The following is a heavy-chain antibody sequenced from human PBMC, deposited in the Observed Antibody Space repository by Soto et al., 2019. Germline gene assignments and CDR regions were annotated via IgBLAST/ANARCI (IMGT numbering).Heavy chain of an antibody. J-gene: IGHJ6*02. CDR3: AKDVTPHGGIAAPMDV. Sequence: GGSLRLSCAASGFTVSSNYMSWVRQAPGKGLGWVSVIYRGGSTYYADSVKGRFTISRDNSKNTLYLQMNSLRAEDTAVYYCAKDVTPHGGIAAPMDVWGQGTTVTVSS. CDR1: GFTVSSNY. CDR2: IYRGGST. D-gene: IGHD6-13*01. V-gene: IGHV3-53*05.